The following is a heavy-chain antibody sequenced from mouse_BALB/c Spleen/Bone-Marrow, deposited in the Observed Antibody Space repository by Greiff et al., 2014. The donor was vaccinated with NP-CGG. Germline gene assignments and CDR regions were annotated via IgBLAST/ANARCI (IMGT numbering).Heavy chain of an antibody. Sequence: EVMLVESGPELVKPGASVKISCKASGYTFTDYNMHWVKQSHGKSLEWIGYIYPYNGGTGYNQKFKSKATLTVDNSSSTAYMELRILTSEDSAVYYCARRFITTAAWFAYWGQGTLVTVSA. D-gene: IGHD1-2*01. CDR3: ARRFITTAAWFAY. V-gene: IGHV1S29*02. CDR2: IYPYNGGT. CDR1: GYTFTDYN. J-gene: IGHJ3*01.